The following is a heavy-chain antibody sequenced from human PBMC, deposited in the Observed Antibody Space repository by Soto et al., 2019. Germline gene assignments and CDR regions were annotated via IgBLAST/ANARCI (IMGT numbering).Heavy chain of an antibody. Sequence: EVQVLDSGGGLVQPGGSLSLSCAASGFTFTNYPMAWVRQAPAKGLEWVSTISGSGGSTFYAVSVKGRFTISRDNSQNPVYLQMNSLRVEDTVVYNCAKRTLKFEGSSFDYWCQGTRVTVSS. J-gene: IGHJ4*02. V-gene: IGHV3-23*01. CDR1: GFTFTNYP. CDR2: ISGSGGST. D-gene: IGHD3-10*01. CDR3: AKRTLKFEGSSFDY.